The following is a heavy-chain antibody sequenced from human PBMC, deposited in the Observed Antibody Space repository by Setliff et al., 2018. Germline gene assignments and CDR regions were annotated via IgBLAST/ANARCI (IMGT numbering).Heavy chain of an antibody. CDR2: IYHSGGT. V-gene: IGHV4-39*01. CDR1: GGSTSNSDYY. Sequence: KTSETLSLTCSVSGGSTSNSDYYWGWIRQPPGKGLEWIGSIYHSGGTYYNPFLKSRVTISVDMSKSQFSLKLSSVTAADTAVYYCVGIRNFGGTKDYFDYWGQGTQVTVSS. J-gene: IGHJ4*02. CDR3: VGIRNFGGTKDYFDY. D-gene: IGHD3-3*02.